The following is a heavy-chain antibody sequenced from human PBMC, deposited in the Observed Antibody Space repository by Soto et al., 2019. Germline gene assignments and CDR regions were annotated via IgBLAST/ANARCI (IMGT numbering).Heavy chain of an antibody. D-gene: IGHD2-15*01. Sequence: SETLSLTCTISGSSISSSSYYWGWIRQTPRKGLEWIGSIYYSGSTYYNPSLKSRVTISVDASNIQLSLKLSSVSAADTAVYYCASGYCGSGTCYPSWFGPWGQGTLVTVSS. CDR2: IYYSGST. J-gene: IGHJ5*02. CDR1: GSSISSSSYY. V-gene: IGHV4-39*01. CDR3: ASGYCGSGTCYPSWFGP.